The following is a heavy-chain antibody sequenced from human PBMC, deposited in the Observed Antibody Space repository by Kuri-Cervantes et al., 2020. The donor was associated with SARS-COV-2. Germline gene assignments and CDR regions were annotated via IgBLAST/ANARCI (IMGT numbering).Heavy chain of an antibody. D-gene: IGHD1-7*01. CDR1: GFTFSSYD. J-gene: IGHJ3*02. CDR3: AKDPAYNWNYQAHDAFDI. CDR2: IGTAGDT. V-gene: IGHV3-13*01. Sequence: GESLKISCAACGFTFSSYDMHWVRQATGKGLEWVSAIGTAGDTYYPGSVKGRFTIPRDNSKNTLYLQMNSLRAEDTAVYYCAKDPAYNWNYQAHDAFDIWGQGTMVTVSS.